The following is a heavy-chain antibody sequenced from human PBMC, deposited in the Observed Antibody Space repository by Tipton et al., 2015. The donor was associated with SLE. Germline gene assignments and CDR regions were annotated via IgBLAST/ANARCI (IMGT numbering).Heavy chain of an antibody. J-gene: IGHJ4*02. Sequence: TLSLTCSVSGVSISRGSYFWTWIRQPAGKGLEWVGHIFSTGITDYNPSLKSRVSISADTSKNQFSLILDSMTAADTAVYYCARDSHTDYGDFYVDSWGQGTLVTVSS. CDR1: GVSISRGSYF. D-gene: IGHD4-17*01. CDR2: IFSTGIT. V-gene: IGHV4-61*09. CDR3: ARDSHTDYGDFYVDS.